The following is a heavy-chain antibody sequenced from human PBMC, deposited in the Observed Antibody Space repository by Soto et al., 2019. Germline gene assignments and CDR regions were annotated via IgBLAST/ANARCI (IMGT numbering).Heavy chain of an antibody. J-gene: IGHJ6*02. CDR1: GFTFSSYW. CDR2: INSDGSST. Sequence: GGSLRLSCAASGFTFSSYWMHWVRQAPGKGLVWVSRINSDGSSTSYADSVKGRFTISRDNAKNTLYLQMNSLRAEDTAVYYCASVRRGLLWFGELFPVPEPGHYGMAVRGQGTTVSVYS. V-gene: IGHV3-74*01. D-gene: IGHD3-10*01. CDR3: ASVRRGLLWFGELFPVPEPGHYGMAV.